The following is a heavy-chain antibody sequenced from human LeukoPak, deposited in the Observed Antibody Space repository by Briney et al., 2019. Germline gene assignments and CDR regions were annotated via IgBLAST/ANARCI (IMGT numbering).Heavy chain of an antibody. D-gene: IGHD6-19*01. Sequence: PSETLSLTCTVSGDSISRRRYYWAWIRQPPGKGLEWIGSIYYSGSTYYNPSLKSRVTISVDTSKNQFSLKLSSVTAADTAVYYCARQYSSGWGYWGQGTLVTVSS. CDR1: GDSISRRRYY. J-gene: IGHJ4*02. V-gene: IGHV4-39*01. CDR2: IYYSGST. CDR3: ARQYSSGWGY.